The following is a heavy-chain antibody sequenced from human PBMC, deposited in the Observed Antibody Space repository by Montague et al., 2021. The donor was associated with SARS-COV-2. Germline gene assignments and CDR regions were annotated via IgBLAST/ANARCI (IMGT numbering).Heavy chain of an antibody. J-gene: IGHJ3*02. CDR2: IFYTGNT. Sequence: SETLSLTCTVSGGSVSSRSYYWGWIRQPPGKGLEWIGTIFYTGNTYYNPSLKSRITIFIDRYKNQFPLRLTSVTAADTSLYYCARHPGSPKDAFDIWGQGTMVTVSS. CDR1: GGSVSSRSYY. V-gene: IGHV4-39*01. CDR3: ARHPGSPKDAFDI.